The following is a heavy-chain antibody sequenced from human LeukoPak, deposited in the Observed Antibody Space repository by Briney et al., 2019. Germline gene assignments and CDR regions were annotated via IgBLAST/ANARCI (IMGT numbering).Heavy chain of an antibody. CDR3: AKDMTPDYYDSSGQGFDY. CDR1: GFTFDDYA. V-gene: IGHV3-9*01. D-gene: IGHD3-22*01. Sequence: PGGSLRLSCAASGFTFDDYAMHWVRQAPGKGLEWVSGISWNSGSTGYADSVKGRFTISRDNAKNSLYLQMNSLRAEDTALYYCAKDMTPDYYDSSGQGFDYWGQGTLVTVSS. J-gene: IGHJ4*02. CDR2: ISWNSGST.